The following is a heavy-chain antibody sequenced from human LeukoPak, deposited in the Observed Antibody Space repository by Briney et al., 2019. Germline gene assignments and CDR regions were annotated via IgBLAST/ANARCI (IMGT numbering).Heavy chain of an antibody. CDR3: ARDLGISFWDY. J-gene: IGHJ4*02. D-gene: IGHD7-27*01. V-gene: IGHV1-46*01. CDR2: INPSGGST. Sequence: GASVTVSCKVSGGTFSTYAVSWVRQAPGQGLEWMGIINPSGGSTSYAQKFQGRVTMTRDTSTSTVYMELSSLRSEDTAVYYCARDLGISFWDYWGQGTLVTVSS. CDR1: GGTFSTYA.